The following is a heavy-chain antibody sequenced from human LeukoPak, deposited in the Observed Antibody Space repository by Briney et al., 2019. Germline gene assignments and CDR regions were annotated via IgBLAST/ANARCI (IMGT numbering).Heavy chain of an antibody. Sequence: GASVKVSCKASGDTFTSYDINWVRQAPGKGLEWMGGFDPEDGETIYAQKFQGRVTMTEDTSTDTAYMELSSLRSEDTAVYYCASQVTIFGVVPTNWFDPWGQGTLVTVSS. V-gene: IGHV1-24*01. CDR2: FDPEDGET. D-gene: IGHD3-3*01. CDR3: ASQVTIFGVVPTNWFDP. J-gene: IGHJ5*02. CDR1: GDTFTSYD.